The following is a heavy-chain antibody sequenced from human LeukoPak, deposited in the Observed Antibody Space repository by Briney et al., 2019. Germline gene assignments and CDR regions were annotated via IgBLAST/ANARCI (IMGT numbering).Heavy chain of an antibody. CDR2: IYPGDSDT. CDR3: ARRDSSGCFDY. CDR1: GYSLTSYW. D-gene: IGHD3-22*01. J-gene: IGHJ4*02. V-gene: IGHV5-51*01. Sequence: PGESLKTSGKGSGYSLTSYWIGWVPQIPGKGLGCMGIIYPGDSDTRYSPSFQGQVTISADKSISTAYLQWSSLKASDTAMYYCARRDSSGCFDYWGQGTLVTVSS.